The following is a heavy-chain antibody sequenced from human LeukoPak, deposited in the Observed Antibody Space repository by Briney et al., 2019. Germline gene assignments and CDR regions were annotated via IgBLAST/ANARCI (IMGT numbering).Heavy chain of an antibody. Sequence: PRGSLRLSCAASGFTVSSNYMSWVRQAPGKGLEWVSVIYSGGSTYYADSVKGRFTISRDNSKNTLYLQMNSLRAEDTAVYYCASGRSGWYLDYWGQGTLVTVSS. V-gene: IGHV3-53*01. CDR2: IYSGGST. J-gene: IGHJ4*02. CDR3: ASGRSGWYLDY. D-gene: IGHD6-19*01. CDR1: GFTVSSNY.